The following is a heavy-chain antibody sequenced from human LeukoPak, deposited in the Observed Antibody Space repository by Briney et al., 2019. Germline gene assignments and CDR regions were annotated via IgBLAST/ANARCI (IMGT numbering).Heavy chain of an antibody. CDR3: ARSRGFWSGSDY. CDR1: GGSFSGYY. V-gene: IGHV4-34*01. D-gene: IGHD3-3*01. CDR2: FYHSGST. J-gene: IGHJ4*02. Sequence: PSETLSLTXAVYGGSFSGYYWSWIRQPPGKGLEWIGSFYHSGSTYYSPSLKSRATISVDTSKNQFSLKLTSVTAADTAVYYCARSRGFWSGSDYWGQGTLVTVSS.